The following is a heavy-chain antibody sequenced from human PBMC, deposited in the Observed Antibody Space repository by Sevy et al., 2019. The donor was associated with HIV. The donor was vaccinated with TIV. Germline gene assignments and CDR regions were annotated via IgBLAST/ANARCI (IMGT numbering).Heavy chain of an antibody. V-gene: IGHV3-23*01. Sequence: GGSLRLSCEGSGFTFRSSAMSWVRQAPGKGLEFVAAITDRGDVRYYTDSVKGRFTISRDNSKNSMYLGMNSLRADDTAQYYWAKGRVDYFYWGQGTLVTVSS. CDR2: ITDRGDVR. CDR3: AKGRVDYFY. J-gene: IGHJ4*02. D-gene: IGHD3-16*01. CDR1: GFTFRSSA.